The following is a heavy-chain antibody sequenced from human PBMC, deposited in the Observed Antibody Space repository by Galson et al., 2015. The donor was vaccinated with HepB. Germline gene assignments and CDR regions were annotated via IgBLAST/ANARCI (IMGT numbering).Heavy chain of an antibody. CDR3: ARIRGYCDDTRCYYAMDV. CDR1: GGSLTSSNTF. J-gene: IGHJ6*02. D-gene: IGHD2-15*01. CDR2: IYTSESI. Sequence: ETLSLTCSVAGGSLTSSNTFWGWFRQPPGKGLEWVGTIYTSESIYYHPSLKSRVTMSVDTSKNQFSLRLISLTAADTAVYYCARIRGYCDDTRCYYAMDVWGQGTTVTVSS. V-gene: IGHV4-39*01.